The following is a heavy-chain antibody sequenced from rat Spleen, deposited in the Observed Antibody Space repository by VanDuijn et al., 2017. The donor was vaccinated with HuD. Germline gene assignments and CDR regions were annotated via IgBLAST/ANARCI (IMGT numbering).Heavy chain of an antibody. Sequence: EVQLVESGGGLVQPGKSLKLSCVASGFTFNNYWMTWIRQAPGKGLEWVASISYEGSSTYYGDSVKGRFTISRDNAKSTLYLQMNSLRSEDTATYYCTRDPTGRVFDYWGQGVMVTVSS. V-gene: IGHV5-31*01. CDR1: GFTFNNYW. CDR3: TRDPTGRVFDY. D-gene: IGHD5-1*01. J-gene: IGHJ2*01. CDR2: ISYEGSST.